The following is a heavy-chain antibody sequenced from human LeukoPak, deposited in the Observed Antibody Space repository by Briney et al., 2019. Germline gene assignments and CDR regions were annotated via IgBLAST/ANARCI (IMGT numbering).Heavy chain of an antibody. CDR3: ARHVGSSSWQNFDY. D-gene: IGHD6-13*01. CDR1: GGSFSSYY. V-gene: IGHV4-59*08. Sequence: SETLSLTCTVSGGSFSSYYWSWIRQPPGKGLEWIGYINYSGSTNHNPTLKSRVTISVDTSKNQFSLKLSSVTAAETAVYYCARHVGSSSWQNFDYWGQGTLVTVSS. CDR2: INYSGST. J-gene: IGHJ4*02.